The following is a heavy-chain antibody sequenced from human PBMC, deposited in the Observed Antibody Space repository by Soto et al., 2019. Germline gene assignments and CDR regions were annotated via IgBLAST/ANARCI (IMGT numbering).Heavy chain of an antibody. Sequence: SETLSLTCSVSGGSMSSTRYYWVWIRQPPGKGLEWIGNIYHSGTTYYNSSLNSRVTMSVDTSKNQFSLNLTSVTAADTSLYFCARSIRSDLWNGCPLRGFFDHWGQGILVTV. J-gene: IGHJ4*02. CDR2: IYHSGTT. V-gene: IGHV4-39*01. D-gene: IGHD3-3*01. CDR1: GGSMSSTRYY. CDR3: ARSIRSDLWNGCPLRGFFDH.